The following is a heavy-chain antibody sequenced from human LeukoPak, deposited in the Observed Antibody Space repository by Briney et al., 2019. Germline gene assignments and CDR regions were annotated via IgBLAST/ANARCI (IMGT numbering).Heavy chain of an antibody. J-gene: IGHJ6*02. CDR1: GFTFDDYA. Sequence: SGGSLRLSCAASGFTFDDYAMHWVRQAPGKGLEWVSGISWNSGSIGYADSVKGRFTISRDNAKNSLYLQMNSLRAEDTALYYCAKETGVPAARGHYYYGMDVWGQGTTVTVSS. D-gene: IGHD2-2*01. V-gene: IGHV3-9*01. CDR3: AKETGVPAARGHYYYGMDV. CDR2: ISWNSGSI.